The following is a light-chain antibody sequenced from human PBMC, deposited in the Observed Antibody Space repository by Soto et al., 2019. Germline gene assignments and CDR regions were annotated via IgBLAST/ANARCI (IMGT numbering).Light chain of an antibody. CDR2: KTS. V-gene: IGKV1-5*03. CDR1: QSISNW. CDR3: QQSDGTPIT. Sequence: DIQMTQSPSTLSASVGDRVTITCRASQSISNWLAWYQQKPGKAPKILIYKTSSLESGVPSRFSGSGSGTDFTLTITSLQPEDFATYYCQQSDGTPITFGQGTRLEIK. J-gene: IGKJ5*01.